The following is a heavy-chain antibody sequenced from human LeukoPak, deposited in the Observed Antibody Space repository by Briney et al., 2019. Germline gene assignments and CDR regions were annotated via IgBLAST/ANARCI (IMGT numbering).Heavy chain of an antibody. CDR1: GYIFTSYD. CDR3: ARVPYCGGDCPPRD. V-gene: IGHV1-8*01. Sequence: GASVTVSFKASGYIFTSYDINWVRQATGQGLEWMGWMNPNSGNTGYAQKFQGRVTMTRNTSISTAYMELSSLGSEDTAVYYCARVPYCGGDCPPRDWGQGTLVTVSS. D-gene: IGHD2-21*02. CDR2: MNPNSGNT. J-gene: IGHJ4*02.